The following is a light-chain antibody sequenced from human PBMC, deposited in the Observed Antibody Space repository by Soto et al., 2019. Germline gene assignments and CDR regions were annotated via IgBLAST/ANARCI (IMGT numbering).Light chain of an antibody. V-gene: IGKV1-9*01. Sequence: DIQLTQSPSFLSTSVGDRVTITCRASQGIGSLLAWYQQKPGKAPKLLIHTASTLQSGVPSRFSGSGSGTEFTLSINSLQPEDFATYYCQHRHSHPITFGQGTRLEIE. CDR1: QGIGSL. CDR2: TAS. CDR3: QHRHSHPIT. J-gene: IGKJ5*01.